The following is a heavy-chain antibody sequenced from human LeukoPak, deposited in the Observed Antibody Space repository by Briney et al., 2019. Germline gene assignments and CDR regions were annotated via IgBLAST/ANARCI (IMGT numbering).Heavy chain of an antibody. J-gene: IGHJ4*02. V-gene: IGHV3-23*01. CDR1: GFTFTNYA. Sequence: PGGSLRLSCAASGFTFTNYAMIWVRQAPGKGLEWVSAISGSGGSTYYADSVKGRFTVSRDNSKNTLFLQMNSLRADDTAVYYCAKEVVPAAINYWGQGTLVTVSS. CDR3: AKEVVPAAINY. D-gene: IGHD2-2*02. CDR2: ISGSGGST.